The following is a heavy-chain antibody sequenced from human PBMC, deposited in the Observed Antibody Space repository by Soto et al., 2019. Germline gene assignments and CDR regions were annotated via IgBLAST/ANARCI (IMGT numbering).Heavy chain of an antibody. CDR2: INQDGSET. CDR1: GFSFSNYW. Sequence: PGGSLRLSCVGSGFSFSNYWMTWVRRAPGKGLEWVATINQDGSETFSVESVEGRFTISRDNAKNSLYLQINSLRDEGTAVYHCARDTYIAAAGPISAYWGQGALVTVS. J-gene: IGHJ1*01. D-gene: IGHD6-25*01. V-gene: IGHV3-7*03. CDR3: ARDTYIAAAGPISAY.